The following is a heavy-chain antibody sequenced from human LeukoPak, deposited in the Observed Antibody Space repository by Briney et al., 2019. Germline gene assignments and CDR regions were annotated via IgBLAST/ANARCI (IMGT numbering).Heavy chain of an antibody. J-gene: IGHJ4*02. CDR2: IYSSGST. CDR3: ARERGLLSFGSYYEDY. V-gene: IGHV3-53*01. D-gene: IGHD3-10*01. CDR1: GFSVRTNY. Sequence: PGGSLRLSCAVSGFSVRTNYMSWVRQAPGKGPEWVSLIYSSGSTYYTDSVKGRFTISRDNSQNTLYLHMNSLSAEDTAVYYCARERGLLSFGSYYEDYWGQGTLVTVSS.